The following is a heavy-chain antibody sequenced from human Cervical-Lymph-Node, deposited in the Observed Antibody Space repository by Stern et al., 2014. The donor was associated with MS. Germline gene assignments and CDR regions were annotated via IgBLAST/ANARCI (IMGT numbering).Heavy chain of an antibody. CDR1: GFTFRGFH. V-gene: IGHV3-30*18. Sequence: VQLVESGGGVVQPGRSLRLSCLASGFTFRGFHMHWVRQAPGKGLEWVAIISYDGSNKYYADSVKGRFTISRDNSKNTLYLQMNSLRGEDTAIYYCAKAVVVHGMDVWGQGTTVTVSS. CDR2: ISYDGSNK. CDR3: AKAVVVHGMDV. D-gene: IGHD3-22*01. J-gene: IGHJ6*02.